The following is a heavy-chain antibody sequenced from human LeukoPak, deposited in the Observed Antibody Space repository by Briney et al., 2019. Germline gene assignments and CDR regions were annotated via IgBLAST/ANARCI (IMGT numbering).Heavy chain of an antibody. CDR2: IYYSGST. J-gene: IGHJ3*02. Sequence: PSETLSLTCTVSGGSISSYYWGWIRQPPGKGLEWIGSIYYSGSTYYNPSLKSRVTISVDTSKNQFSLKLSSVTAADTAVYYCATAATIAADGAFDIWGQGTMVTVSS. CDR1: GGSISSYY. CDR3: ATAATIAADGAFDI. D-gene: IGHD6-13*01. V-gene: IGHV4-39*07.